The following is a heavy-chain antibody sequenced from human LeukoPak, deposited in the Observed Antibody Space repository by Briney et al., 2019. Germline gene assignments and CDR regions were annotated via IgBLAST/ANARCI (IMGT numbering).Heavy chain of an antibody. Sequence: SETLSLTCTVSGGSISSYYWSWIRQPPGKGLEWIGYIYYSGSTNYNPSLKSRVTISVDTSKNQFSLKLSSVTAADTAVYYCARSYGSGSYRYWGQGTLVTVSS. CDR2: IYYSGST. D-gene: IGHD3-10*01. CDR3: ARSYGSGSYRY. CDR1: GGSISSYY. J-gene: IGHJ4*02. V-gene: IGHV4-59*01.